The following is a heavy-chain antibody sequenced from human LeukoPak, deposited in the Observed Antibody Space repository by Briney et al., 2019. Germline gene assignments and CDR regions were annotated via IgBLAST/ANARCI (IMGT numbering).Heavy chain of an antibody. J-gene: IGHJ3*02. CDR2: INPNSGGT. CDR1: GYTFTGYY. D-gene: IGHD3-22*01. V-gene: IGHV1-2*04. Sequence: ASVKVSCKASGYTFTGYYMHWVRQAPGQGLEWMGWINPNSGGTNYAQKFQGWVTMTRDTSISTAYMELSRLRSDDTAVYYCARTAYYYDSSGYDDAFDIWGQGTMATVSS. CDR3: ARTAYYYDSSGYDDAFDI.